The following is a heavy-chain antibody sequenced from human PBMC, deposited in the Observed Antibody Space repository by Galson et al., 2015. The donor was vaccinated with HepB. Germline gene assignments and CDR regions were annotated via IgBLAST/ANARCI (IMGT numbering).Heavy chain of an antibody. CDR2: INASGGST. CDR3: ARDGMAGATFVSWNWFDP. CDR1: GYPFTKYY. J-gene: IGHJ5*02. Sequence: SVKVSCKASGYPFTKYYMHWVRQAPGQGLEWMGVINASGGSTSYAQKFQGRVTMTRDTSTNTVFMELSGLTSEDTAVYYCARDGMAGATFVSWNWFDPWGQGTLVSASS. D-gene: IGHD1-26*01. V-gene: IGHV1-46*01.